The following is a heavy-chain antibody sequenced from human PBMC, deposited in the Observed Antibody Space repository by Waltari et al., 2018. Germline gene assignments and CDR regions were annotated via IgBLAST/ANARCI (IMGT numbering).Heavy chain of an antibody. CDR1: GFTFDDYT. J-gene: IGHJ4*02. Sequence: EVQLVESGGVVVQPGGSLRLSCAASGFTFDDYTMHWVRQAPGKGLEWVSLISWDGGSTYYADAVKGRFTIARDNSKNSLYLQMNSLRTEDTALYYCAKGRSGCDYWGQGTLVTVSS. CDR2: ISWDGGST. CDR3: AKGRSGCDY. D-gene: IGHD6-19*01. V-gene: IGHV3-43*01.